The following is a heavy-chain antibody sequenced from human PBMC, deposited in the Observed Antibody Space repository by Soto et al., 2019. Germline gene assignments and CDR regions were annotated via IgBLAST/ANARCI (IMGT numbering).Heavy chain of an antibody. CDR3: SRVSRLKNYYYYYMDV. J-gene: IGHJ6*03. D-gene: IGHD2-8*01. V-gene: IGHV4-34*01. CDR2: INHSGST. Sequence: QVQLQQWGAGLLKPSETLSLTCAVYGGYFSGYYWSWIRQPPGKGLEWIGEINHSGSTNYNPSLKRRVTISVDTSKNQFSLKLSSVSAADTAVYYCSRVSRLKNYYYYYMDVWGKGTTVTLSS. CDR1: GGYFSGYY.